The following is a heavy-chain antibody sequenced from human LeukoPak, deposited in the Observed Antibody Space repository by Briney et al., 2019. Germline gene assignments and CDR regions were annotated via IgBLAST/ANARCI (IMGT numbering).Heavy chain of an antibody. V-gene: IGHV3-21*01. CDR3: ARSGWHHFFDY. J-gene: IGHJ4*02. Sequence: GGSLRLSCAASGFTFRSYSMNWVRQAPGKGLEWVSSISSSSSYIYYADSVKGRFTISRDNAKNSLYLQMNSLRAEDTAVYYCARSGWHHFFDYWGQGTLVTVSS. D-gene: IGHD6-19*01. CDR1: GFTFRSYS. CDR2: ISSSSSYI.